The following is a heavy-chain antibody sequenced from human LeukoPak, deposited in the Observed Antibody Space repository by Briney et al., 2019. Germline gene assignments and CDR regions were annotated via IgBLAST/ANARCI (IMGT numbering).Heavy chain of an antibody. Sequence: GGSLRLSCAASGFTFSSYSMNWVRQAPGKGLEWVSYISSSSSTIYYADSVKGRFTISRDNAKNSLYLQMNSLRDEDTAVYYCARPGGVAAAATYYYYYGMDVWGQGTTVTVSS. CDR1: GFTFSSYS. D-gene: IGHD6-13*01. CDR3: ARPGGVAAAATYYYYYGMDV. J-gene: IGHJ6*02. V-gene: IGHV3-48*02. CDR2: ISSSSSTI.